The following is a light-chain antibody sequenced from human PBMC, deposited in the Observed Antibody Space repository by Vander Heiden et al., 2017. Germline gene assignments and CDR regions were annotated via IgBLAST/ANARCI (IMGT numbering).Light chain of an antibody. Sequence: SYVLTQPPSVSVAPGQTAKLTCGGNNIGGKSVHWYQQKPGQAPVLVVYDVGDRPSGIPERFSGSNSGNTATLTISRVEAGDEADYHCQVWDSTADHPVFGGGTKLTVL. J-gene: IGLJ3*02. CDR3: QVWDSTADHPV. V-gene: IGLV3-21*02. CDR2: DVG. CDR1: NIGGKS.